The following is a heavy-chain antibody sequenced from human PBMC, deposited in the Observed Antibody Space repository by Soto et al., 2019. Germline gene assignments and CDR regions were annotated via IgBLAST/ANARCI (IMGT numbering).Heavy chain of an antibody. J-gene: IGHJ6*02. CDR2: INSDGSST. V-gene: IGHV3-74*01. CDR3: ARGIQHRYGMDV. CDR1: GFTFSNYW. Sequence: EVQLVESGGGLVQPGGSLRLSCAAAGFTFSNYWMHWVRQAPGKGLVWVSRINSDGSSTFYADSVRGRFTISRDNAKNTVFLQMNRLRGEDTAVYYCARGIQHRYGMDVWGQGTTVTVSS. D-gene: IGHD5-18*01.